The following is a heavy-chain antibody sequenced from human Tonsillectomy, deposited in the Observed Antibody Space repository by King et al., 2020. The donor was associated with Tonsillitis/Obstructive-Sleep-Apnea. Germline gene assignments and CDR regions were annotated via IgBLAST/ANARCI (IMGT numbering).Heavy chain of an antibody. V-gene: IGHV5-10-1*01. CDR1: GYSFTNYW. CDR3: ARSMAAAAAGTAMDV. J-gene: IGHJ6*03. Sequence: VQLVESGAEVKKPGESLRISCKGSGYSFTNYWISWVRQMPGKGLEWMGRIDPSDSYNNYSPSFQGHVTISADKSISTAYLQWSSLKASDTAMYYCARSMAAAAAGTAMDVWGKGTTVTVSS. D-gene: IGHD6-13*01. CDR2: IDPSDSYN.